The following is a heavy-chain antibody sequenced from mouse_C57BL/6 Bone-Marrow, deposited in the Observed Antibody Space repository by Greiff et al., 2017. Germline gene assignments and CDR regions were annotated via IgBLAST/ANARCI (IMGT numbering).Heavy chain of an antibody. V-gene: IGHV7-3*01. J-gene: IGHJ1*03. CDR3: ARAPYLYFDV. CDR2: IRNKANGYTT. CDR1: GFTFTDYY. Sequence: DVKLVESGGGLVQPGGSLSLSCAASGFTFTDYYMSWVRQPPGKALEWLGFIRNKANGYTTEYSASVKGRFTISRDNYQSILYLQMHALRAEDSATYYCARAPYLYFDVWGTGTTVTVSS.